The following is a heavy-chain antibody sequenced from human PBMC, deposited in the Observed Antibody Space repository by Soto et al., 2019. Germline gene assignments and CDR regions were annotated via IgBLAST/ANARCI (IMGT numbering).Heavy chain of an antibody. J-gene: IGHJ6*02. CDR1: GFTFSTFA. Sequence: GGSLRLSCAASGFTFSTFAMSWVRQAPGKGLEWVSALSGSGGSTYYADSVKGRFIISRDNSKNTLFLQMSSLRAEDTAVYYCAKGDRGFFDYYYGMDVWGQGTTVTVSS. V-gene: IGHV3-23*01. CDR3: AKGDRGFFDYYYGMDV. D-gene: IGHD3-3*01. CDR2: LSGSGGST.